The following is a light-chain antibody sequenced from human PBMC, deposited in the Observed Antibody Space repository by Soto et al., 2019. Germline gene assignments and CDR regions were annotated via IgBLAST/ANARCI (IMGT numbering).Light chain of an antibody. CDR3: QQYNNWAGT. CDR1: QSVSDS. J-gene: IGKJ1*01. V-gene: IGKV3-11*01. CDR2: DAS. Sequence: EIVLTQSPGALSLSPGERATLSCRASQSVSDSLAWYQQKPGQAPRLLIYDASTRATGIPARFSGSGSGTDFTLTISSLEPEDFAIYYCQQYNNWAGTFGQGTKVEIK.